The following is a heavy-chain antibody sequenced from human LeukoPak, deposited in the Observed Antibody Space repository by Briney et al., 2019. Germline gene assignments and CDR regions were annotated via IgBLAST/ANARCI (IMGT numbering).Heavy chain of an antibody. CDR1: GFTFSRYT. CDR3: ASGALFGELLGAFDI. CDR2: ISYDGSKE. V-gene: IGHV3-30*14. Sequence: PGRSLRLSCAASGFTFSRYTMHWVRQAPGKGLEWVAVISYDGSKEYYADSVKGRFTISRDNSKNTLYFQMNSLRAEDSAVYYCASGALFGELLGAFDIWGQGTMVTVSS. D-gene: IGHD3-10*02. J-gene: IGHJ3*02.